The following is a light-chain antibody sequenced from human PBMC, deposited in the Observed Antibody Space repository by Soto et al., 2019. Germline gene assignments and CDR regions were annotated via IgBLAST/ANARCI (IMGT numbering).Light chain of an antibody. CDR2: GAS. CDR1: QKISSN. CDR3: QQYDNLPGYT. V-gene: IGKV3-15*01. J-gene: IGKJ2*01. Sequence: EIVMTQSPATLSVSLGERVTLSCRASQKISSNLAWYQQKHGQAPRLLIYGASTRNTGIPTRFSGSGSGTEFTLTISSLQSEDFAVYYCQQYDNLPGYTFGQGTKLEIK.